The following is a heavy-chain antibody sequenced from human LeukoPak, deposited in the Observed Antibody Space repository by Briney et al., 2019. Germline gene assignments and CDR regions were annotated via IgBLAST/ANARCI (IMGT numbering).Heavy chain of an antibody. CDR3: ARVHDYYDSSGYYYFDY. CDR1: GYTFTSYG. J-gene: IGHJ4*02. D-gene: IGHD3-22*01. V-gene: IGHV1-18*01. CDR2: ISAYNGNT. Sequence: ASVKVSCKASGYTFTSYGISWVRQAPGQGLEWMGWISAYNGNTNYAQKLQGRVTMTTDTSTSTAYMELRSLRSEDTAVYYCARVHDYYDSSGYYYFDYWGQGTLVTVSS.